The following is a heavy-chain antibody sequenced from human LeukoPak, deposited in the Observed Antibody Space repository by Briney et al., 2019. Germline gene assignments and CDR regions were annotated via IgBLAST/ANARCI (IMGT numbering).Heavy chain of an antibody. CDR3: ARPPFT. V-gene: IGHV5-51*01. CDR1: GYTFTTNW. J-gene: IGHJ3*01. Sequence: GESLKISCKGSGYTFTTNWIGWVRQMPGKGLEWVGIIYPGDSDTRYSPSFQGQVTISVDKSISTAYLQWSSLKASDTAMYYCARPPFTWGQGTMVTVSS. CDR2: IYPGDSDT.